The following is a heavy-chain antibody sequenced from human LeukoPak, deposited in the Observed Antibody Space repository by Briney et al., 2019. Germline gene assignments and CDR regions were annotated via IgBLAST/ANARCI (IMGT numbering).Heavy chain of an antibody. CDR3: ARDSEPGYYFDY. CDR2: TYYRSKWYN. D-gene: IGHD3-10*01. Sequence: SQTLSLTCAISGDSVSSNSAAWNWSRQSPPRGLEWLGRTYYRSKWYNDYAVSVKSRITLTPDTSKNQFSLQLNSVTPEDTAVYYCARDSEPGYYFDYWGQGTLVTVSS. CDR1: GDSVSSNSAA. V-gene: IGHV6-1*01. J-gene: IGHJ4*02.